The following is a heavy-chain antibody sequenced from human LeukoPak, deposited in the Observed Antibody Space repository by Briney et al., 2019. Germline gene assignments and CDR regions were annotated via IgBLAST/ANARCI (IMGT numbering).Heavy chain of an antibody. CDR2: ISSSGSTI. CDR1: GFTFSSCA. Sequence: QPGGPLRLSCSASGFTFSSCAMSWVRQAPGKGLEWVSYISSSGSTIYYADSVKGRFTISRDNAKNSLYLQMNSLRAEDTAVYYCARDSSNSWDFDYWGQGTLVTVSS. V-gene: IGHV3-48*04. J-gene: IGHJ4*02. D-gene: IGHD6-13*01. CDR3: ARDSSNSWDFDY.